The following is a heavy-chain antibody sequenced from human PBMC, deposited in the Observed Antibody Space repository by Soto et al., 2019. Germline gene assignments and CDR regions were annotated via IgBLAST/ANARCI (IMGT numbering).Heavy chain of an antibody. CDR1: GLTFSSSG. D-gene: IGHD3-10*01. Sequence: PGGSLRLSCAASGLTFSSSGVDWVRQAPGKGLVWVSRINSDESSTSYADSVKGRFTISRDNAKNTLYLQMNSLRAEDTAVYYCARATGYGSGSYLNYYYYYGMDVWGQGTTVTVSS. J-gene: IGHJ6*02. V-gene: IGHV3-74*01. CDR2: INSDESST. CDR3: ARATGYGSGSYLNYYYYYGMDV.